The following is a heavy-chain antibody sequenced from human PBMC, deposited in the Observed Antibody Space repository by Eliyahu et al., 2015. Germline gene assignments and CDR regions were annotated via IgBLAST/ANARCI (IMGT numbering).Heavy chain of an antibody. CDR2: IYTSGST. J-gene: IGHJ5*02. V-gene: IGHV4-61*02. CDR1: GGSISSGSYY. Sequence: QVQLQESGPGLVKPSQTLSLTCTVSGGSISSGSYYWSWIRQPAGKGLEWIGRIYTSGSTNYNPSLKSRVTISVDTSKNQFSLKLSSVTAADTAVYYCATSPRYCSSTSCYERWFDPWGQGTLVTVSS. D-gene: IGHD2-2*01. CDR3: ATSPRYCSSTSCYERWFDP.